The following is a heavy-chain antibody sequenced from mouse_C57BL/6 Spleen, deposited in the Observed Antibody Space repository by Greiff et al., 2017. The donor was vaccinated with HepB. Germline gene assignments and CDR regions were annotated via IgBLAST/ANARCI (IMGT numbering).Heavy chain of an antibody. CDR3: KRGVTTVDDYFDY. Sequence: EVQLVESGEGLVKPGGSLKLSCAASGFTFSSYAMSWVHQTPEKRLEWVAYISSGGDYIYYADTVKGRFTISRDNARNTLYLQMSSLKSEDTAMYYCKRGVTTVDDYFDYWGQGTTLTVAS. V-gene: IGHV5-9-1*02. CDR1: GFTFSSYA. CDR2: ISSGGDYI. J-gene: IGHJ2*01. D-gene: IGHD1-1*01.